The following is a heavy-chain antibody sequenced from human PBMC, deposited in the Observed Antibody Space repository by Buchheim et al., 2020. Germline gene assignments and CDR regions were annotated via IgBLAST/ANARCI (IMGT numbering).Heavy chain of an antibody. J-gene: IGHJ5*02. CDR1: GYTFTGYY. D-gene: IGHD6-13*01. Sequence: QVQLVQSGAEVKKPGASVKVSCKASGYTFTGYYMHWVRQAPGQGLEWMGWINPNSGGTNYAQKFQGWVTMTRDTSISTAYMELGRLRSDDTAVYYCAREEGRSSSWPGHNWFDPWGQGTL. CDR3: AREEGRSSSWPGHNWFDP. CDR2: INPNSGGT. V-gene: IGHV1-2*04.